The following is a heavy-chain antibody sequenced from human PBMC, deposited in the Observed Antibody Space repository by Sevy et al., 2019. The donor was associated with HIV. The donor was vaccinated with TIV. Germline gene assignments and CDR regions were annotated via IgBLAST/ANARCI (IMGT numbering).Heavy chain of an antibody. CDR2: INHSGST. CDR3: ARGGYIAAAGTHYYYGMDV. J-gene: IGHJ6*02. V-gene: IGHV4-34*01. D-gene: IGHD6-13*01. CDR1: GGSFSGYY. Sequence: SETLSLTCAVYGGSFSGYYWSWIRQPPGKGLEWIGEINHSGSTNYNPSLKSRVTISVDTSKNQFSLKLSSVTAADTAVYYCARGGYIAAAGTHYYYGMDVWGQGTTVTVSS.